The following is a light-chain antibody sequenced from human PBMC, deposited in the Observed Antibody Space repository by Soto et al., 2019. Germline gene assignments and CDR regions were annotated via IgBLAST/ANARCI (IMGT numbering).Light chain of an antibody. J-gene: IGKJ4*01. CDR3: QPYKPWPLA. CDR2: DAY. Sequence: EIIMTQSPATLSVSPGERVTLSCRASQGVGSTLAWYRQKPGQAPRLLIYDAYIRASGVPARFSGSGSGTEFTLTSSGLQSEDFAVYFCQPYKPWPLAFGGGTKVEIK. V-gene: IGKV3-15*01. CDR1: QGVGST.